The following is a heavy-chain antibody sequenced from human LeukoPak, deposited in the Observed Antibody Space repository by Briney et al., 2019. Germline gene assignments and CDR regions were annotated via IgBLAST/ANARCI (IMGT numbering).Heavy chain of an antibody. V-gene: IGHV1-46*01. CDR2: INPSGGST. CDR3: TRASKEDAFDI. CDR1: GYTFTGYY. Sequence: GASVKVSCKASGYTFTGYYMHWVRQAPGQGLEWMGIINPSGGSTSYAQKFQGRVTMTRDTSTSTVYMELSSLRSEDTAVYYCTRASKEDAFDIWGQGTMVTVSS. D-gene: IGHD2/OR15-2a*01. J-gene: IGHJ3*02.